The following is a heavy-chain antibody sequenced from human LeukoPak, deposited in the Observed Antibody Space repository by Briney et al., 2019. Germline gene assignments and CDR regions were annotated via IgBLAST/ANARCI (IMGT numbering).Heavy chain of an antibody. CDR2: ISYDGSNK. V-gene: IGHV3-30*04. J-gene: IGHJ4*02. Sequence: GRSLRLSCAASGFTFSSYAMHWVRQAPGKGLEWVAVISYDGSNKYYADSVKGRFTISRDNSKNTLYLQMNSLRAEDTAVYYCAKDSATPGDYWGQGTLVTVSS. CDR1: GFTFSSYA. CDR3: AKDSATPGDY. D-gene: IGHD1-26*01.